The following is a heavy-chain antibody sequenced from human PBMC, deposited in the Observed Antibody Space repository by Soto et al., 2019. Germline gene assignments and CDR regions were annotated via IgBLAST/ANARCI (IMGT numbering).Heavy chain of an antibody. Sequence: ASVKVSCKASGGTFSSYTISWVRQAPGQGLEWMGRIIPILGIANYAQKFQGRVTITADKSTSTAYMELSSLRSEDTAVYYCARDRAGAGYYYYGMDVWGQGTTVTVSS. CDR3: ARDRAGAGYYYYGMDV. J-gene: IGHJ6*02. V-gene: IGHV1-69*04. D-gene: IGHD3-10*01. CDR1: GGTFSSYT. CDR2: IIPILGIA.